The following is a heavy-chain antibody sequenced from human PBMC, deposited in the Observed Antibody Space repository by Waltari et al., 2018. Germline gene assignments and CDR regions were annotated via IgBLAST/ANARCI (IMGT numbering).Heavy chain of an antibody. D-gene: IGHD3-22*01. CDR3: ARQGYYYDSSGYYQNGAYDY. CDR1: GGSISSSSYY. J-gene: IGHJ4*02. V-gene: IGHV4-39*01. Sequence: QLQLQESGPGLVKPSETLSLTCTVPGGSISSSSYYRGWIRQPPGKGREWIGSIYYSGSTYYNPSLKSRVTISVDTSKNQFSLKLSSVTAADTAVYYCARQGYYYDSSGYYQNGAYDYWGQGTLVTVSS. CDR2: IYYSGST.